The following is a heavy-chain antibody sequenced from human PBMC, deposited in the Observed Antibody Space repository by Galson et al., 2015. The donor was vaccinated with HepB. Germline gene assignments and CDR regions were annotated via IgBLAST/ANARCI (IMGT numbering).Heavy chain of an antibody. CDR3: AKDRVKSVVPAAILDY. D-gene: IGHD2-2*01. Sequence: SLRLSCAASGFTFSSYGMHWVRQAPGKGLEWVAVISYDGSNKYYADSVKGRFTISRDNSKNTLYLQMNSLRAEDTAVYYCAKDRVKSVVPAAILDYWGQGTLVTVSS. J-gene: IGHJ4*02. CDR1: GFTFSSYG. V-gene: IGHV3-30*18. CDR2: ISYDGSNK.